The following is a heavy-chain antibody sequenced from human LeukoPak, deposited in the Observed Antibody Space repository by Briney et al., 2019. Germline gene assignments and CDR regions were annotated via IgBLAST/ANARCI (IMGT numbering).Heavy chain of an antibody. D-gene: IGHD3-9*01. J-gene: IGHJ6*03. V-gene: IGHV4-34*01. Sequence: SETLSLTCAVYGGSFSGYYWSWIRQPPGKGLEWIGEINHSGSTNYNPSLKSRVTISVDTSKNQFSLKLNSVTAADTAVYYCARVKRDYDILTGTYYYYFMDVWGKGTTVTVSS. CDR3: ARVKRDYDILTGTYYYYFMDV. CDR2: INHSGST. CDR1: GGSFSGYY.